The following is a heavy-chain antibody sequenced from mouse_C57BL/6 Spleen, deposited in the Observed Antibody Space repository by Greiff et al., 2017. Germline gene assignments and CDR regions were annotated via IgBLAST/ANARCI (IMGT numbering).Heavy chain of an antibody. J-gene: IGHJ3*01. V-gene: IGHV5-4*01. CDR1: GFTFSSYA. D-gene: IGHD1-1*01. Sequence: EVQLMESGGGLVKPGGSLKLSCAASGFTFSSYAMSWVRQTPEKRLEWVATISDGGSYTYYPDNVKGRFTISRDNAKNNLYLQMSHLKSEDTAMYYCAREGYYGSSWFAYWGQGTLVTVSA. CDR3: AREGYYGSSWFAY. CDR2: ISDGGSYT.